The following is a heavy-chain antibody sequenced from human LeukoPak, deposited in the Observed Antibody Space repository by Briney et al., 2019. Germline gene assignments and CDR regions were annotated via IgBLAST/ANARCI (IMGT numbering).Heavy chain of an antibody. J-gene: IGHJ4*02. D-gene: IGHD4-17*01. V-gene: IGHV4-34*01. CDR1: GGSFSGYY. Sequence: SETLSLTCAVYGGSFSGYYWSWIRQPPGKGLEWIGEINHSGSTNYNPSLKSRVTISVDTSKNQFSLKLSSVTAADTAVYYCAKGRLEYGDSYQNYWGQGTLVTVSS. CDR3: AKGRLEYGDSYQNY. CDR2: INHSGST.